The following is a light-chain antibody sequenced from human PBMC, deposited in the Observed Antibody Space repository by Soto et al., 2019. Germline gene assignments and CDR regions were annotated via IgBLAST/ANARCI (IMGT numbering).Light chain of an antibody. J-gene: IGLJ2*01. CDR3: TSWTTSTTMK. CDR2: DVN. V-gene: IGLV2-14*01. Sequence: QSVLTQPASVSGSPGQSITISCTGTSSDVGAYNYVSWYQQHPGKAPKLMIYDVNIRPSGVSNRFSGSKSGNTGSLTISGLQAEDEADYYCTSWTTSTTMKFGGGTKVTVL. CDR1: SSDVGAYNY.